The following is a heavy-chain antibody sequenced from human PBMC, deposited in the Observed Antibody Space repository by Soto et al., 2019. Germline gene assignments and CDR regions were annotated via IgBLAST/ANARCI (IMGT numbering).Heavy chain of an antibody. CDR3: ARTYSSSWASLDY. CDR1: GFSLITVVIC. V-gene: IGHV2-5*01. J-gene: IGHJ4*02. CDR2: IYWSDDK. D-gene: IGHD6-13*01. Sequence: SGPTLVNPTQTLTLTFTFSGFSLITVVICVGWVRHPPGKALEWLALIYWSDDKRYSPSLKTTLTITKDTSNKQVVLTMTNMAPVDTATYYCARTYSSSWASLDYWGQGTLVTVSS.